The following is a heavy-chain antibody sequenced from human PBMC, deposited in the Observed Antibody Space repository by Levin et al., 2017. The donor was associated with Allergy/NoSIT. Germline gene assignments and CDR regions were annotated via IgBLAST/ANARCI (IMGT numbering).Heavy chain of an antibody. Sequence: LSLTCAASGFTFSSYGMHWVRQAPGKGLEWVAVISYDGSNKYYADSVKGRFTISRDNSKNTLYLQMNSLRAEDTAVYYCAKDDIWGQGTMVTVSS. J-gene: IGHJ3*02. CDR2: ISYDGSNK. CDR1: GFTFSSYG. CDR3: AKDDI. V-gene: IGHV3-30*18.